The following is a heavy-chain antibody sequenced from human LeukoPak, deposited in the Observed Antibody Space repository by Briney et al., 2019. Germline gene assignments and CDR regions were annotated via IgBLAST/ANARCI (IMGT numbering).Heavy chain of an antibody. J-gene: IGHJ4*02. CDR1: GFTFSSYG. CDR3: ARPDILTGSYFDF. Sequence: QSGGSLRLSCAASGFTFSSYGMHWVRQAPGKGLEWVAFIRYDGSNKYYADSVKGRFTISRDNSKNTLYLQMNSLRAEDTAVYYCARPDILTGSYFDFWGQGTLVTVSS. CDR2: IRYDGSNK. V-gene: IGHV3-30*02. D-gene: IGHD3-9*01.